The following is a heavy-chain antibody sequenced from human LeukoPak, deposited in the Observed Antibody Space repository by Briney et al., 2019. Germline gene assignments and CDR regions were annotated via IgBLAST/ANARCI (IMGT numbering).Heavy chain of an antibody. CDR2: ISGSGGST. CDR3: AKPNLGYCRGRSLYSRHYRLDY. CDR1: GFTFSSYA. D-gene: IGHD2-15*01. J-gene: IGHJ4*02. Sequence: GGSLRLSCATSGFTFSSYAISWVRQAPGKGLEGVSAISGSGGSTYYADSVKGRFTISRDDSKNTLYLQMNSLRAEDTAVYYCAKPNLGYCRGRSLYSRHYRLDYWGQGTLVTVSS. V-gene: IGHV3-23*01.